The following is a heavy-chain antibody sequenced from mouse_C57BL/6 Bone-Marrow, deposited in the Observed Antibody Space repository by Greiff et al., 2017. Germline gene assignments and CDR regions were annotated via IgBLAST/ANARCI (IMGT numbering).Heavy chain of an antibody. CDR3: ARLYYDYDAYAMDY. V-gene: IGHV1-63*01. CDR2: IYPGGGYT. D-gene: IGHD2-4*01. CDR1: GYTFTNYW. J-gene: IGHJ4*01. Sequence: QVHVKQSGAELVRPGTSVKMSCKASGYTFTNYWIGWAKQRPGHGLEWIGDIYPGGGYTNYNEKFKGKATLTADKSSSTAYMQFSSLTSEDSAIYYCARLYYDYDAYAMDYWGQGTSVTVSS.